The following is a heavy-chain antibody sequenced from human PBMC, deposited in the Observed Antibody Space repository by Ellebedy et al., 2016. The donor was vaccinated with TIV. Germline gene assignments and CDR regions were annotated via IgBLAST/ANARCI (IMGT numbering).Heavy chain of an antibody. Sequence: AASVKVSCKASGYTFTASAIAWVRQAPGQGPEWMGRISGNNGNPNYAQKLQGRVTMTTDTSTSTAYMELRSLRSDDSAVYFCARVTKRITNSGSHYYFDYWGQGTLVTVSS. V-gene: IGHV1-18*01. J-gene: IGHJ4*02. CDR3: ARVTKRITNSGSHYYFDY. CDR1: GYTFTASA. CDR2: ISGNNGNP. D-gene: IGHD3-3*01.